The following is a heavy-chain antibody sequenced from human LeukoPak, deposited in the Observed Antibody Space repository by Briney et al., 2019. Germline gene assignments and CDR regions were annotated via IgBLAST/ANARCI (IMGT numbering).Heavy chain of an antibody. Sequence: PSQTLSLTCAVSGGSISSGGYSWSWIRQPPGKGLEWIGYIYHSGSTYYNPSLKSRVTISVDTSKNQFSLKLSSVTAADTAVYYCARGTGNDAFDIWGQGTMVTVSS. J-gene: IGHJ3*02. V-gene: IGHV4-30-2*01. CDR2: IYHSGST. CDR3: ARGTGNDAFDI. D-gene: IGHD3/OR15-3a*01. CDR1: GGSISSGGYS.